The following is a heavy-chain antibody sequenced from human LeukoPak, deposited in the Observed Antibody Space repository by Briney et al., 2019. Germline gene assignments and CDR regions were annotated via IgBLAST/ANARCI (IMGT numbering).Heavy chain of an antibody. V-gene: IGHV1-2*02. CDR1: GYTFTGYY. CDR3: AIARLRFGVNWFDP. J-gene: IGHJ5*02. Sequence: ASVKVSCKASGYTFTGYYMHWVRQAPGQGLEWMGWINPNSGGTNYAQKFQGRVTMTRDTSISTAYMELSRLRSDDTAVYYCAIARLRFGVNWFDPWGQGTLVTVSS. D-gene: IGHD3-10*01. CDR2: INPNSGGT.